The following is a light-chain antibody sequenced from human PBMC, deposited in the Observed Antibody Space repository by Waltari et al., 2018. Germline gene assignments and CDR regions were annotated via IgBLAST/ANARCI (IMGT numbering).Light chain of an antibody. Sequence: QSALTQPASMSGSPGQSITISCTGTSTDLRTHHVVSWYQHHPGKAPKLIIYEVRKRPSGISDRFSGSMSGSTASLTISRLQAEDEAEYYCCSFAGNSYVFGTGTKVTVL. CDR2: EVR. CDR3: CSFAGNSYV. CDR1: STDLRTHHV. J-gene: IGLJ1*01. V-gene: IGLV2-23*02.